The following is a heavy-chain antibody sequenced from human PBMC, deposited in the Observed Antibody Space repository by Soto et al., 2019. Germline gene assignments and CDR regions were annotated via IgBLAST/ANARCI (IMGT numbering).Heavy chain of an antibody. V-gene: IGHV3-30-3*01. J-gene: IGHJ4*02. Sequence: QVQWVESGGGVVQPGRSLTLSCAASGFTFSSYVIHWVRQTPDKGLEWVAFISRDGSNAYYADSVKGRFTISRDNSKNSLYLKMNGLSTEDTAVYYCGRDDEGRRDCALGYWGQGTLVVVSS. CDR3: GRDDEGRRDCALGY. CDR2: ISRDGSNA. CDR1: GFTFSSYV. D-gene: IGHD2-21*01.